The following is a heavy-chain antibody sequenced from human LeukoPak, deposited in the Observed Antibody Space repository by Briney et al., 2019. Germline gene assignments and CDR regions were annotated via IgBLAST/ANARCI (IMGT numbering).Heavy chain of an antibody. CDR3: ARAAGYCTNGVCLDAFDI. D-gene: IGHD2-8*01. J-gene: IGHJ3*02. CDR2: IYHSGST. V-gene: IGHV4-4*02. Sequence: SETLSLTCAVSGGSISSSNWWSWVRQPPGKGLEWIGEIYHSGSTNYNPSLKSRVTISVDKSKNQFSLKLSSVTAADTAVYYCARAAGYCTNGVCLDAFDIWGQGTMVTVSS. CDR1: GGSISSSNW.